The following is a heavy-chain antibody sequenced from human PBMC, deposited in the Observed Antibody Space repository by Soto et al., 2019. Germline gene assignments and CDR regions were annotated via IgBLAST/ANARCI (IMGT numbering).Heavy chain of an antibody. D-gene: IGHD3-10*01. J-gene: IGHJ4*02. V-gene: IGHV1-69*04. CDR2: IVPVLGVP. CDR1: GGAFSTYP. CDR3: GRDRYAYGSGSTIDN. Sequence: QVQLVQSGAEVMKPGSSVKVSCMPSGGAFSTYPLSWVRQAPGQGLEWMGRIVPVLGVPNYAQRFQGRVTMTAEKDTNTVYLELSSLRFEETAVYYCGRDRYAYGSGSTIDNWGQGTLVTVSS.